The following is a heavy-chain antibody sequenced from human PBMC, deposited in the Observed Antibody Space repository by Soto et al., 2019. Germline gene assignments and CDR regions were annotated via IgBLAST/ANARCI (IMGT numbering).Heavy chain of an antibody. V-gene: IGHV1-18*01. D-gene: IGHD3-3*01. CDR3: ARDPDITIFGVVIINYGMAV. CDR2: ISAYNGNT. Sequence: GASVKVSCKASGYTFTSYGISWVRQAPGQGLEWMGWISAYNGNTNYAQKLQGRVTMTTDTSTSTAYMELRSLRSDDTAVYYCARDPDITIFGVVIINYGMAVWGQGTTVTVSS. J-gene: IGHJ6*02. CDR1: GYTFTSYG.